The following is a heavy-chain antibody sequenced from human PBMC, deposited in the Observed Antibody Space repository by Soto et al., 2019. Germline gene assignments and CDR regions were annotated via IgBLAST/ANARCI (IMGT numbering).Heavy chain of an antibody. J-gene: IGHJ4*02. CDR2: IYYSGST. D-gene: IGHD3-9*01. Sequence: SETLSLTCTVSGGSISSSSYYWGWIRQPPGKGLEWIGYIYYSGSTYYNPSLKSRVTISVDTSKNQFPLKLSSVTAAGTAVYYCASGRMYYDILTGFDYWGQGTLVTVSS. CDR3: ASGRMYYDILTGFDY. CDR1: GGSISSSSYY. V-gene: IGHV4-31*03.